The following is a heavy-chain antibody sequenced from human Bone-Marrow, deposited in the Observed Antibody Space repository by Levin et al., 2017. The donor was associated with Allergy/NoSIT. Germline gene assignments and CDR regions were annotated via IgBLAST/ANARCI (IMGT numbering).Heavy chain of an antibody. CDR2: IKSKTDGGTT. CDR1: GFTFSNAW. CDR3: TTTNSYGSDYYYGMDG. V-gene: IGHV3-15*01. J-gene: IGHJ6*02. Sequence: SCAASGFTFSNAWMSWVRQAPGKGLEWVGRIKSKTDGGTTDYAAPVKGRFTISRDDSKNTLYLQMNSLKTEDTAVYYCTTTNSYGSDYYYGMDGWGQGTTVTVSS. D-gene: IGHD5-18*01.